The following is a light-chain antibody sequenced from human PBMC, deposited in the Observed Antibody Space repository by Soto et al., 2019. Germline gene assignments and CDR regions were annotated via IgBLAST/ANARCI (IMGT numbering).Light chain of an antibody. CDR2: DAS. J-gene: IGKJ3*01. CDR3: QQRSKWPRPFA. Sequence: EIVLTQSPATLSLSPGERATLSCRASQSVSSHLAWYQHKPGQAPRLLIYDASNRATGIPARFSGSGSGTDFTLTISSLEPEDFAVYYCQQRSKWPRPFAFGPGTKVDIK. V-gene: IGKV3-11*01. CDR1: QSVSSH.